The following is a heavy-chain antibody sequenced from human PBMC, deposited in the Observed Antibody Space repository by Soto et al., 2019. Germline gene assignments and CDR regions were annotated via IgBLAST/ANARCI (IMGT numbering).Heavy chain of an antibody. V-gene: IGHV3-48*01. CDR1: GFTFSSYS. CDR3: APHSGYYDY. Sequence: EVQLVESGGGLVQPGGSLRLSCAASGFTFSSYSMNWVRQAPGKGLEWVSYISSGSSTIFYADSVKGRFTISRDNAKNSLYRQMNSLRAEDTAVYYCAPHSGYYDYWGQGTLVTVSS. D-gene: IGHD3-22*01. CDR2: ISSGSSTI. J-gene: IGHJ4*02.